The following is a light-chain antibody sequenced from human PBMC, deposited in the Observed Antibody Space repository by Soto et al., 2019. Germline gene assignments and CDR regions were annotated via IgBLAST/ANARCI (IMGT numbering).Light chain of an antibody. CDR1: QTISSW. Sequence: DIKMNQSPSTVSGYIGDIGSITCRASQTISSWLAWYQQKPGKAPKLLIYKASTLKSGVTSRFSGSGSGTEFTLTFSSLQPDHFETYYCQRYNSYSGAFGQGTKVDI. CDR2: KAS. J-gene: IGKJ1*01. V-gene: IGKV1-5*03. CDR3: QRYNSYSGA.